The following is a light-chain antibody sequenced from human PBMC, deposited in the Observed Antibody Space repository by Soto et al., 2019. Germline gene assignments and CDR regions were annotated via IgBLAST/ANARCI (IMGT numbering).Light chain of an antibody. V-gene: IGKV3-20*01. CDR2: GAS. CDR3: QQYGSSLIT. CDR1: QSVNNNY. Sequence: EIVLTQSPGTLSLSTGERATLSCRASQSVNNNYLAWHQQKPGQAPRLLILGASSRATGIPDRFSGSGSGTDFTLTISRVEPEDFAVYYCQQYGSSLITFGQGTRLEIK. J-gene: IGKJ5*01.